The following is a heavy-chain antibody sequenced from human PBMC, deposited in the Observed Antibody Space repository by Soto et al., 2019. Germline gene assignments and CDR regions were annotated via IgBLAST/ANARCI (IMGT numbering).Heavy chain of an antibody. CDR2: INPNSGGT. V-gene: IGHV1-2*04. CDR3: AKALSSVRFWGCLLIY. J-gene: IGHJ4*02. CDR1: GYTFTGYY. Sequence: ASVKVSCKASGYTFTGYYMHWVRQAPGQGLEWMGWINPNSGGTNYAQKFQGWVTMTRDTSISTAYMELSRLRSDDTAVYYCAKALSSVRFWGCLLIYGGKGPLVTAPQ. D-gene: IGHD3-3*01.